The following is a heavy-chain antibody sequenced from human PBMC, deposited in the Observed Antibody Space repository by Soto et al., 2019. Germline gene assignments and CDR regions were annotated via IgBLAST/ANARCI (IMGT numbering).Heavy chain of an antibody. D-gene: IGHD3-10*01. CDR2: TYYRSKWYN. V-gene: IGHV6-1*01. Sequence: SQTLSLTCAISGDSVSSNSAAWNWIRQSPSRGLEWLGRTYYRSKWYNDYAVSVKSRITINPDTSKNQFSLQLNSVTPEDTAVYYCARRYITIAQLSFYYMDVWGKGTTVTVSS. CDR1: GDSVSSNSAA. CDR3: ARRYITIAQLSFYYMDV. J-gene: IGHJ6*03.